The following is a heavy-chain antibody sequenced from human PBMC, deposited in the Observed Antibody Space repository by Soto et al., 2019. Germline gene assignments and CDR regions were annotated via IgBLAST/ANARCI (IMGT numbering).Heavy chain of an antibody. Sequence: QVQLVQSGTEVKKPGSSVKVSCKASGGTFRNYPINWVRQAPGQGLEWMGSIFPLTDIPDYAQNFQARLTISADKSTSTAYMELSSLTSDDTGMYFCARSPLVVLNYFESWGQGTLVTVSS. J-gene: IGHJ4*02. CDR3: ARSPLVVLNYFES. V-gene: IGHV1-69*02. CDR2: IFPLTDIP. CDR1: GGTFRNYP.